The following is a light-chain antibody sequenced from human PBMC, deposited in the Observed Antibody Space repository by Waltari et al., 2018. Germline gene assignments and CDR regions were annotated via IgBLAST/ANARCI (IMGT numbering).Light chain of an antibody. J-gene: IGKJ2*01. Sequence: DIQMTQSPSTLSASVGERVTITCRASQSVSSWLALYQQKPGKAPNLLIYKASSLESGVPSRFSGSGSGTEFTLTISSLQPDDFATYYCQQYKSYTYTFGQGTKLEI. CDR2: KAS. CDR1: QSVSSW. CDR3: QQYKSYTYT. V-gene: IGKV1-5*03.